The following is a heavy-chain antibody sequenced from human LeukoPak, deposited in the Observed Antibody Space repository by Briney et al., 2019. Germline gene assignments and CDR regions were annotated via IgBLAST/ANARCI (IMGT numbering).Heavy chain of an antibody. Sequence: ASVKVSCKAPGYTFTGYYMHWVRQAPGQGLEWMGWINPNSGGTNYAQKFQGRVTMTRDTSISTAYMELSRLRSDDTAVYYCARGYYDSSGYPGDAFDIWGQGTMVTVSS. CDR3: ARGYYDSSGYPGDAFDI. D-gene: IGHD3-22*01. V-gene: IGHV1-2*02. J-gene: IGHJ3*02. CDR1: GYTFTGYY. CDR2: INPNSGGT.